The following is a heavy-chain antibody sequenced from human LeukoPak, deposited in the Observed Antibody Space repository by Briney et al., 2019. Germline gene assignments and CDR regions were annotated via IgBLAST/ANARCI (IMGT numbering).Heavy chain of an antibody. Sequence: GGSLRLSCAASGFTFVNYGFHWVRQAPGKALEWVAFISYNGIKKYADSVKGRFTISRDNSKNTLYLQMNGLRAEDTAVYYCAELGITMIGGVWGKGTTVTISS. CDR2: ISYNGIKK. CDR1: GFTFVNYG. CDR3: AELGITMIGGV. D-gene: IGHD3-10*02. J-gene: IGHJ6*04. V-gene: IGHV3-30*18.